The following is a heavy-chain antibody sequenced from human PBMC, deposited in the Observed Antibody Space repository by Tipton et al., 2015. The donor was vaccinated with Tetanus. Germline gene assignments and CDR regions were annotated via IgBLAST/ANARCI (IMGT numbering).Heavy chain of an antibody. CDR3: ARVIPSAFHHYGKTVRHDY. V-gene: IGHV4-34*01. CDR1: GGSFSGYY. J-gene: IGHJ4*02. CDR2: INHSGST. Sequence: GLVKPSETLSLTCAVYGGSFSGYYWSWIRQPPGKGLEWIGEINHSGSTNYNPSLKSRVTISVDTSKNQFSLKLSSVTAADTAVYYCARVIPSAFHHYGKTVRHDYWGQGTLVTVSS. D-gene: IGHD3-16*01.